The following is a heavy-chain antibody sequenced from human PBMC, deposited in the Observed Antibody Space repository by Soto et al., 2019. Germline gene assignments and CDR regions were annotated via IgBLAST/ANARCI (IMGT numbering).Heavy chain of an antibody. J-gene: IGHJ5*02. Sequence: SETLSLTCNVSGASLSRYYWSWIRQPPGKGLEWIGRIYATGDTDYNPSLKSRISMSVDMSKKQFSLTLRSVTAADTAIYYCVRDGTKNLRDRFEPWGRGILVTVS. CDR3: VRDGTKNLRDRFEP. CDR2: IYATGDT. CDR1: GASLSRYY. V-gene: IGHV4-4*07. D-gene: IGHD1-26*01.